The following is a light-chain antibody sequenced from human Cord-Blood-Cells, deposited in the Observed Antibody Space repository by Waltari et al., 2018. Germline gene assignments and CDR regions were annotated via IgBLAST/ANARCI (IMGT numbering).Light chain of an antibody. V-gene: IGLV1-40*01. CDR1: SPNLGAGYA. CDR2: GNS. J-gene: IGLJ2*01. Sequence: QSVLPQPPPVSGAPGQRVTISCTGSSPNLGAGYAVHWYQQLPGSAPKLPIYGNSNRPSGVPDRFSGSKSGTSASLAITGLQAEDEADYYCQSYDSSLSGVVFGGGTKLTVL. CDR3: QSYDSSLSGVV.